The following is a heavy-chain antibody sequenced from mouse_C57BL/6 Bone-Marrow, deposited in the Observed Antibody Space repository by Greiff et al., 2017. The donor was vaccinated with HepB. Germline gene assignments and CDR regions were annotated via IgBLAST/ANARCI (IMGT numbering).Heavy chain of an antibody. CDR1: GFTFSDYY. CDR2: ISNGGGST. D-gene: IGHD2-1*01. J-gene: IGHJ2*01. Sequence: EVQLMESGGGLVQPGGSLKLSCAASGFTFSDYYMYWVRQTPEKRLEWVAYISNGGGSTYYPDTVKGRFTISRDNAKNTLYLQMSRLKSEDTAMYYCARSSNYYGDYWGQGTTLTVSS. CDR3: ARSSNYYGDY. V-gene: IGHV5-12*01.